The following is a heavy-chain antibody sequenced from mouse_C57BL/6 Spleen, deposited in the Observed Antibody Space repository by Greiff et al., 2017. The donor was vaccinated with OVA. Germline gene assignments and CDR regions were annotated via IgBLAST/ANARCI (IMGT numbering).Heavy chain of an antibody. V-gene: IGHV5-17*01. CDR3: ARDGYYAMDY. D-gene: IGHD2-3*01. CDR1: GSTFSDYG. CDR2: ISSGSSTI. Sequence: EVMLVESGGGLVKPGGSLKLSCAASGSTFSDYGMHWVRQAPEKGLEWVAYISSGSSTIYYADTVKGRFTISRDNAKNTLFLQMTSLRSEDTAMYYCARDGYYAMDYWGQGTSVTVSS. J-gene: IGHJ4*01.